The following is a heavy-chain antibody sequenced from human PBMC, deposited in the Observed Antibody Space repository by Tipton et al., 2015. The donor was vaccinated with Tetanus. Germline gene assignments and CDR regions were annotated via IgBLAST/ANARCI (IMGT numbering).Heavy chain of an antibody. CDR3: ARDGAAAGTGYGMDV. V-gene: IGHV4-59*12. Sequence: LRLSCTVSGGSISSYYWSWIRQPPGKGLEWIGYIYYSGSTYYNPSLKSRVTISVDTSKNQFSLKLSSVTAADTAVYYCARDGAAAGTGYGMDVWGQGTTVTVSS. CDR2: IYYSGST. J-gene: IGHJ6*02. CDR1: GGSISSYY. D-gene: IGHD6-13*01.